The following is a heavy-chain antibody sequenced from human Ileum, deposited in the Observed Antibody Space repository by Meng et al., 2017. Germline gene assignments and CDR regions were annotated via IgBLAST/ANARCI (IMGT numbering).Heavy chain of an antibody. CDR2: ISSSGSGT. D-gene: IGHD2-15*01. CDR1: GFIFSDYA. V-gene: IGHV3-23*01. Sequence: EVQLLESGGGWVQPGGSRKRSCAASGFIFSDYAMTWVRQAPGKGLEWVSGISSSGSGTYYADSVKGRFTSSRDNSKNTLTLQMDSLRAEDTAVYYCAKGKVGVAGSPDDWGQGTLVTVSS. CDR3: AKGKVGVAGSPDD. J-gene: IGHJ4*02.